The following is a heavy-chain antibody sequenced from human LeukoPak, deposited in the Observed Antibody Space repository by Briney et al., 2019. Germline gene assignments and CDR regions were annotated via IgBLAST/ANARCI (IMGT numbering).Heavy chain of an antibody. Sequence: GETLKISCKGSGYSFTSYWIGWVRQMPGKGLEWMGIIYPGDSDTRYSPSFQGQVTISADKSISTAYLQWSSLKASDTAMYYCARQKFGCSSTSCYAGAYYYYGMDVWGQGTTVTVSS. CDR3: ARQKFGCSSTSCYAGAYYYYGMDV. J-gene: IGHJ6*02. CDR1: GYSFTSYW. D-gene: IGHD2-2*01. CDR2: IYPGDSDT. V-gene: IGHV5-51*01.